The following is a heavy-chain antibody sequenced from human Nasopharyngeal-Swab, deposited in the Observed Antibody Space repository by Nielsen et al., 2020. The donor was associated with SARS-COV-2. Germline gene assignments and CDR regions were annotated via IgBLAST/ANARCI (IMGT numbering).Heavy chain of an antibody. CDR2: ISYDGSNK. CDR3: AKGRYDFWSGRAYMDV. Sequence: GESLKISCAASGFTFSSYGMHWVRQAPGKGLEWVAVISYDGSNKYYADSVKGRFTISRDNSKNTLYLQMNSLRAEDTAVYYCAKGRYDFWSGRAYMDVWGKGTMVTVSS. D-gene: IGHD3-3*01. V-gene: IGHV3-30*18. CDR1: GFTFSSYG. J-gene: IGHJ6*03.